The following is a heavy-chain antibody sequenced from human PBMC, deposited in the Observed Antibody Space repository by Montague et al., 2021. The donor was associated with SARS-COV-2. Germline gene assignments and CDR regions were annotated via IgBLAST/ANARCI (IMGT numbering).Heavy chain of an antibody. D-gene: IGHD2/OR15-2a*01. J-gene: IGHJ4*02. CDR2: IFHTGRA. CDR3: ARVRLFYYLDY. V-gene: IGHV4-31*03. CDR1: GTSIRSGGYY. Sequence: TLSLTCTVSGTSIRSGGYYWTWIRQHPGKGLEWIGYIFHTGRAYYXPSLETRVNISVDTSNNLFSLRLSSVTAADTAVYFCARVRLFYYLDYWGQGTLVTVSS.